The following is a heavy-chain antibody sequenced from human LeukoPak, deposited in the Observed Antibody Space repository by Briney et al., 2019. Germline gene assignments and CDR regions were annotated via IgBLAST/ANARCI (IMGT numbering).Heavy chain of an antibody. J-gene: IGHJ4*02. CDR1: GGSISSYY. Sequence: PSETLSLTCTVSGGSISSYYWSWIRQPPGKGLEWIGYIYYSGSTNYNPSLKSRVTISVDTSKNQFSLKLTSVTAADTAVYYCARQRCLGSSCHFDYWGQGTLVTVSS. CDR2: IYYSGST. D-gene: IGHD6-13*01. V-gene: IGHV4-59*08. CDR3: ARQRCLGSSCHFDY.